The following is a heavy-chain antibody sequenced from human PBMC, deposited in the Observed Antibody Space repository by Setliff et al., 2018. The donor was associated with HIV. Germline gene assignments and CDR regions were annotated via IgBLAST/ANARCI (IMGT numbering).Heavy chain of an antibody. J-gene: IGHJ6*02. CDR1: GGSISSDNW. V-gene: IGHV4-61*01. CDR2: VDYSGST. CDR3: ARHKVITYGGLLFDYYYYGMDV. D-gene: IGHD3-16*01. Sequence: SETLSLTCTVSGGSISSDNWWTWIRQPPGKGLEWIGSVDYSGSTKHNPSLNSRGTISLDASKNELSLKLTSVTATDTAVYYCARHKVITYGGLLFDYYYYGMDVWGHGTTVTVSS.